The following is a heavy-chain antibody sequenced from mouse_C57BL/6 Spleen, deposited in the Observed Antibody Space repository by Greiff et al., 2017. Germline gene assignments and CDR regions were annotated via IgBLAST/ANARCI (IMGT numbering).Heavy chain of an antibody. CDR1: GYTFTSYW. D-gene: IGHD1-1*01. V-gene: IGHV1-72*01. J-gene: IGHJ1*03. CDR3: ARREVTTVGATGYFDV. CDR2: IDPNSGGT. Sequence: VQLQQPGAELVKPGASVKLSCKASGYTFTSYWMHWVKQRPGRGLEWIGRIDPNSGGTKYNEKFKSKATLTVDKPSSTAYMQLSSRTSEDSAVYYCARREVTTVGATGYFDVWGTGTTVTVSS.